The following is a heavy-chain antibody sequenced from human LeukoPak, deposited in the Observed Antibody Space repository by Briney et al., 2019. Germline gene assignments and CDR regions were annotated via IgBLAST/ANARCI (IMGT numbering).Heavy chain of an antibody. J-gene: IGHJ4*02. D-gene: IGHD2-15*01. Sequence: PGGSLRLSCAASGFNFRNHAMSWVRQAPEKGLEWVAGISTSGGDTYYPDSVKGRFTISRDNSENMLSLQMNSLRAEDTAVYYCAKAKYCSGGSCYCDYWGQGTRVTVSS. V-gene: IGHV3-23*01. CDR1: GFNFRNHA. CDR2: ISTSGGDT. CDR3: AKAKYCSGGSCYCDY.